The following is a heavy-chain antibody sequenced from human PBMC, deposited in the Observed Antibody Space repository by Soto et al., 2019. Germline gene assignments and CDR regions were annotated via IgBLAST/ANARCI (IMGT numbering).Heavy chain of an antibody. CDR2: IYYSGST. Sequence: SETLSLTCTVSGGSISSCGYYWSWIRQHPGKGLEWIGYIYYSGSTYYNPSLKSRVTISVDTSKNQFSLKLSSVTAADTAVYYCARDRIYCSGGSCYFNWFDPWGQGTLVTVSS. CDR1: GGSISSCGYY. J-gene: IGHJ5*02. V-gene: IGHV4-31*03. CDR3: ARDRIYCSGGSCYFNWFDP. D-gene: IGHD2-15*01.